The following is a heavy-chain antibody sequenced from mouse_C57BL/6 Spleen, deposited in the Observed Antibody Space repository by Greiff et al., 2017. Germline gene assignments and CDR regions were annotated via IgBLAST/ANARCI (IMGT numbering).Heavy chain of an antibody. CDR2: INPSNGGT. V-gene: IGHV1-53*01. J-gene: IGHJ3*01. Sequence: QVQLQQSGTELVKPGASVKLSCKASGYTFTSYWMHWVKQRPGQGLEWIGNINPSNGGTNYNEKFKSKATLTVDKSSSTAYMQLSSLTSEDSAVYYCARPGYDGALFAYWGQGTLVTVSA. CDR1: GYTFTSYW. D-gene: IGHD2-2*01. CDR3: ARPGYDGALFAY.